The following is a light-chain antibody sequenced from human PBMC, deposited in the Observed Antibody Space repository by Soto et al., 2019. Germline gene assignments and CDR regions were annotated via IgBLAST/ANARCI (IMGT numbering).Light chain of an antibody. V-gene: IGKV1-6*01. J-gene: IGKJ1*01. CDR1: QSISSY. CDR3: LQDINYPWT. CDR2: AAS. Sequence: IQLTQSPSSLSASAGDRVTITCRASQSISSYLDWYQQKPGKAPKLLIYAASSLQSGVPPRFSGSGSGTDFTLAISSLQPEDSATYYCLQDINYPWTFGQGTKVDIK.